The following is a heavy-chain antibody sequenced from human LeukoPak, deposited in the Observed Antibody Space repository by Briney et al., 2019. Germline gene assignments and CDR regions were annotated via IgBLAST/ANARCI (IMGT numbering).Heavy chain of an antibody. CDR2: ISAYNGNT. D-gene: IGHD5-18*01. V-gene: IGHV1-18*01. CDR3: ASAGSSSHHDAFDI. Sequence: ASVKVSCKASGYTFTSYGISWVRQAPGQGLEWMGWISAYNGNTNYAQKLQGRVTMTTDTSTSTAYKELRSLRSDDTAVYYCASAGSSSHHDAFDIWGQGTMVTVSS. CDR1: GYTFTSYG. J-gene: IGHJ3*02.